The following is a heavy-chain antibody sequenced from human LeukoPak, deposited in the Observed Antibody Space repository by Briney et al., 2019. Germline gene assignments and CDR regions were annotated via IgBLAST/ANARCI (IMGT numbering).Heavy chain of an antibody. CDR1: GFIFSNAW. J-gene: IGHJ4*02. D-gene: IGHD3-9*01. CDR3: TTEPTYYDILTGYFDY. V-gene: IGHV3-15*01. CDR2: IKSKTDGGTT. Sequence: GGSLRLSCAASGFIFSNAWMSWDRQAPGKGLEWVGRIKSKTDGGTTDYAAPVKGRFTISRDDSKNTLYLQMNSLKTEDTAVYYCTTEPTYYDILTGYFDYWGQGTLVTVSS.